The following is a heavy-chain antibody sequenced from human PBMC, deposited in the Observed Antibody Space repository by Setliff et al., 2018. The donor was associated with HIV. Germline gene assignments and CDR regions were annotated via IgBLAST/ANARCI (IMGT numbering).Heavy chain of an antibody. CDR3: ARGGGEYYYDSSGYSLFDS. V-gene: IGHV4-4*02. CDR2: IYHIGST. CDR1: GGSISSNW. J-gene: IGHJ4*02. Sequence: KPSETLSLTCAVSGGSISSNWWSWVRQSPGKGLEWIGEIYHIGSTNYNPSLKSRVTTSVDKSKNHFSLKLSSVTAADTAVYYCARGGGEYYYDSSGYSLFDSWGQGTLVTVSS. D-gene: IGHD3-22*01.